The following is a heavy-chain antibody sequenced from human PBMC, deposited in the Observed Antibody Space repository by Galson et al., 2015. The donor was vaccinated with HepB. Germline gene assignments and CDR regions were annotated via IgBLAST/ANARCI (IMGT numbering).Heavy chain of an antibody. V-gene: IGHV1-3*01. CDR1: GYTFSRYA. D-gene: IGHD3-9*01. Sequence: SVKVSCKASGYTFSRYAMNWVRQSPGQGLEWMGWINGGNGNTKYSQNFQVRVTITRDTSASTAYMELSSLRSEDTAVYYCARTYYNILTGYVRDAFDIWGQGTMVTVSS. J-gene: IGHJ3*02. CDR2: INGGNGNT. CDR3: ARTYYNILTGYVRDAFDI.